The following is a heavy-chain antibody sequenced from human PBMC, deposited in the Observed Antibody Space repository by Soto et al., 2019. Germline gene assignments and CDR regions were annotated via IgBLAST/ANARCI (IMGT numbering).Heavy chain of an antibody. Sequence: SETLSLTCTVSGGSISSYYWSWIRQPPGKGLEWIGYIYYSGSTNYNPSLKSRVTISVDTSKNQFTLKLSSLIAADTAMYYCATGPECQLTYAYYDYGMDAWGQGTTVTVSS. V-gene: IGHV4-59*01. CDR1: GGSISSYY. CDR3: ATGPECQLTYAYYDYGMDA. J-gene: IGHJ6*02. CDR2: IYYSGST. D-gene: IGHD2-2*01.